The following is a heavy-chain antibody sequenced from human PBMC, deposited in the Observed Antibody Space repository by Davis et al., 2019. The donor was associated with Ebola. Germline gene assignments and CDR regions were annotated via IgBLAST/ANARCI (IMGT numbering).Heavy chain of an antibody. CDR3: ARDLHGGMDV. Sequence: SETLSLTCTVSGYSISSGYYWGWIRQPPGKGLEWIGSIYHSGSTYYNPSLKSRVTISVDTSKNQFSLKLSSVTAADTAVYYCARDLHGGMDVWGQGTTVTVSS. CDR2: IYHSGST. V-gene: IGHV4-38-2*02. J-gene: IGHJ6*02. CDR1: GYSISSGYY. D-gene: IGHD4-11*01.